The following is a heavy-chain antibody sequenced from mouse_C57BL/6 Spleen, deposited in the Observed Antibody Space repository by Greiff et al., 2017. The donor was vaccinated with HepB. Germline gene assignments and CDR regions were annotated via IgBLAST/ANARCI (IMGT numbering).Heavy chain of an antibody. CDR2: IYPRDGST. J-gene: IGHJ3*01. CDR3: AREGHDAWFAY. V-gene: IGHV1-85*01. Sequence: QVHVKQSGPELVKPGASVKLSCKASGYTFTSYDINWVKQRPGQGLEWIGWIYPRDGSTKYNEKFKGKATLTVDTSSSTAYMELHSLTSEDSAVYFCAREGHDAWFAYWGQGTLVTVSA. CDR1: GYTFTSYD. D-gene: IGHD2-3*01.